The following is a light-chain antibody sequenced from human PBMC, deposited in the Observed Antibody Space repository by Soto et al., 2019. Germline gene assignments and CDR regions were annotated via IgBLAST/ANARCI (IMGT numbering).Light chain of an antibody. V-gene: IGKV4-1*01. Sequence: DIVVTQSPDSLAVSLGERATIHCKSSQSVFYSSYNKNYLAWYQQKPGQLPRLLIYWASTRESGVPERFSGSGSETEFTLTISSLQSEDVAVYYCQQYYRAPTWTFGQGTKVEIK. CDR1: QSVFYSSYNKNY. CDR3: QQYYRAPTWT. J-gene: IGKJ1*01. CDR2: WAS.